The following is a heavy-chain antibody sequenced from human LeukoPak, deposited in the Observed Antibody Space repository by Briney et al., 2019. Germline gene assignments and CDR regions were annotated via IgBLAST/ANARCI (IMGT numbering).Heavy chain of an antibody. CDR3: ARAGAVVDNWFDP. CDR1: GYTFTGYY. J-gene: IGHJ5*02. Sequence: GASVKVSCKASGYTFTGYYMHWVRQAPGQGLEWMGGIIPIFGTANYAQKFQGRVTITADESTSTAYMDLSSLRSEDTAVYYCARAGAVVDNWFDPWGQGTLVTVSS. D-gene: IGHD2-15*01. CDR2: IIPIFGTA. V-gene: IGHV1-69*13.